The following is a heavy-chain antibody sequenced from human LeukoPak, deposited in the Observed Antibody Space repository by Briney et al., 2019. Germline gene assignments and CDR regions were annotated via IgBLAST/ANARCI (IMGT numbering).Heavy chain of an antibody. J-gene: IGHJ4*02. V-gene: IGHV3-23*01. Sequence: GSLRLSCAASGFTFSNFAMSWVRQAPEKGLEWVSGISGSGSGTYYADSVKGRFTISRDNSKNTLYLQMNSLRAEDTAVYYCAKYGGYSSGFDYWGQGTLVTVSS. CDR3: AKYGGYSSGFDY. CDR2: ISGSGSGT. D-gene: IGHD6-19*01. CDR1: GFTFSNFA.